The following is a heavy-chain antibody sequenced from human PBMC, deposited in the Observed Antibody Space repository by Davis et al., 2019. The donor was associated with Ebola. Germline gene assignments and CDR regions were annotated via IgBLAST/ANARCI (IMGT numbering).Heavy chain of an antibody. Sequence: GGSLRLSCAASGFTFSSYGMHWVRQAPGKGLEWVAVISYDGSNKYYADSVKGRFTISRDNSKNTLYPQMNSLRAEDTAVYYCARDYGEYSSPNWFDPWGQGTLVTVSS. J-gene: IGHJ5*02. D-gene: IGHD6-6*01. CDR2: ISYDGSNK. CDR3: ARDYGEYSSPNWFDP. V-gene: IGHV3-30*03. CDR1: GFTFSSYG.